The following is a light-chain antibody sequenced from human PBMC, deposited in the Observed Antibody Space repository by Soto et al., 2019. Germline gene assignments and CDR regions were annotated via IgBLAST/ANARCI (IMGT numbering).Light chain of an antibody. CDR3: QQSYSTLGIT. CDR1: QSISSY. V-gene: IGKV1-39*01. J-gene: IGKJ5*01. CDR2: AAS. Sequence: DIQMTQSPSSLSASVGDRFTITWRASQSISSYLNWYHQKPGKAPKLLIYAASSLQRGVPSRFSGSGAATDFTLTISSLQPEDFSTYYCQQSYSTLGITFGQGTRLEIK.